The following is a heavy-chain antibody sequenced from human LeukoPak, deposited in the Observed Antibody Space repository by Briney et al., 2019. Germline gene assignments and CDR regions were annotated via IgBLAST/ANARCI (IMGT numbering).Heavy chain of an antibody. CDR2: INQDGSEK. CDR1: GFTLITYW. D-gene: IGHD5-12*01. Sequence: PGGSLRLSCAASGFTLITYWMTWVRQAPGKGLEWVANINQDGSEKYYVGSVKGRFTISRDNSKNTLYLQMNSLRAEDTAVYYCARVYSGSRSHYYYYYYMDVWGKGTTVTVSS. CDR3: ARVYSGSRSHYYYYYYMDV. J-gene: IGHJ6*03. V-gene: IGHV3-7*01.